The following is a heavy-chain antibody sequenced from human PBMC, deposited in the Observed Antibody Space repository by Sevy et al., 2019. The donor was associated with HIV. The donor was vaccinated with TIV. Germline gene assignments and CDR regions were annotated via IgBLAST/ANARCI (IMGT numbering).Heavy chain of an antibody. CDR3: ATGSTYYYDSSGYYFSDY. V-gene: IGHV1-24*01. CDR2: FDPEDGET. J-gene: IGHJ4*02. D-gene: IGHD3-22*01. Sequence: ASVKVSCNVSGYTLTELSMHWVRQAPGKGLEWMGGFDPEDGETIYAQKFQGRVTMTEDTSTDTAYMELSSLRSEDTAVYYCATGSTYYYDSSGYYFSDYWGQGTLVTVSS. CDR1: GYTLTELS.